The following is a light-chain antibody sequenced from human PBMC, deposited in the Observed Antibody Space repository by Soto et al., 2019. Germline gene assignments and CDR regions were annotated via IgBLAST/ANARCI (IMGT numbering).Light chain of an antibody. CDR2: DTN. CDR3: LLSDTAARV. J-gene: IGLJ3*02. Sequence: QAVVTQEHSLTVSPGGTVTLTCVSSTGAVTSGQYPYWFQQKPGQAPRTLIYDTNNKYSWTPARFSGTLLGGKAALTLSGAQHEEEAEYYCLLSDTAARVFVGGTKLTVL. V-gene: IGLV7-46*01. CDR1: TGAVTSGQY.